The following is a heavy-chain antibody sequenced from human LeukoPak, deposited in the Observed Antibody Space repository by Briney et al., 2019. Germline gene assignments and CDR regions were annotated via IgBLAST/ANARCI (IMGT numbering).Heavy chain of an antibody. Sequence: PGGSLRLSCAASGFTFSDYYMSWIRQAPGKGLEWVSGISWNSGSIGYADSVKGRFTISRDNAKNSLYLQMNSLRAEDTALYYCAKVGRYYDSSGYQKSNFDYWGQGTLVTVSS. CDR2: ISWNSGSI. J-gene: IGHJ4*02. CDR3: AKVGRYYDSSGYQKSNFDY. D-gene: IGHD3-22*01. CDR1: GFTFSDYY. V-gene: IGHV3-9*01.